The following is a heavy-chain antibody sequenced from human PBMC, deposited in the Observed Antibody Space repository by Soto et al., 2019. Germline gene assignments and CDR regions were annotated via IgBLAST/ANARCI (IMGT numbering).Heavy chain of an antibody. CDR1: GFAFNDFA. CDR2: ISGSGDKT. Sequence: GGSLRLSCAASGFAFNDFAMNWVRQAPGKGPEWLSTISGSGDKTFHSDSVKGRSNISRDNSNNKMFLQMNSLRAEDTAIYYCAKGASHAPFEKWGRGTLVTVSS. V-gene: IGHV3-23*01. J-gene: IGHJ4*02. CDR3: AKGASHAPFEK.